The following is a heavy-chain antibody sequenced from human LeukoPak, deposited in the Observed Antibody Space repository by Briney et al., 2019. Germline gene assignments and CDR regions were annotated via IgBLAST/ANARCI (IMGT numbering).Heavy chain of an antibody. CDR1: GGSFSGYY. D-gene: IGHD3-10*01. Sequence: SETLSLTCAVYGGSFSGYYWSWIRQPPGKGLEWIGEINHSGSTNYNPSLKSRVTISVDTSKNQFSLKLSSVTAADTAVYYCARHRAPLLWFGELPWYFDYWGQGTLVTVSS. V-gene: IGHV4-34*01. CDR3: ARHRAPLLWFGELPWYFDY. J-gene: IGHJ4*02. CDR2: INHSGST.